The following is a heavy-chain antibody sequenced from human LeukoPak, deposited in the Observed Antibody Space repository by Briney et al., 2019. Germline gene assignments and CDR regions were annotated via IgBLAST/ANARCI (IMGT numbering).Heavy chain of an antibody. CDR3: ARRGRGKDYYDSSGYYFLDY. D-gene: IGHD3-22*01. J-gene: IGHJ4*02. Sequence: SETLSLTCTVSGGSISSSSYYWGWIRQPPGKGLEWIGSIYYSGSTYYNPSLKSRVTISVDTSKNQFSLKLSSVTAADTAVYYCARRGRGKDYYDSSGYYFLDYWGQGTLVTVSS. CDR2: IYYSGST. V-gene: IGHV4-39*01. CDR1: GGSISSSSYY.